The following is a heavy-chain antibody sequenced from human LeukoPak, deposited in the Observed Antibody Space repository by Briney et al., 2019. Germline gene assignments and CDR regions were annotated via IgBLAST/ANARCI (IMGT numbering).Heavy chain of an antibody. J-gene: IGHJ4*02. CDR3: ARAGDYVVYYFDY. V-gene: IGHV4-31*03. CDR1: GGSISSGGYY. CDR2: IYYSGST. Sequence: PSQTLSLTCTVSGGSISSGGYYWSWIRQHPGKGLEWIGCIYYSGSTYYNPSLKSRVTISVDTSKNQFSLKLSSVTAADTAVYYRARAGDYVVYYFDYWGQGTLVTVSS. D-gene: IGHD4-17*01.